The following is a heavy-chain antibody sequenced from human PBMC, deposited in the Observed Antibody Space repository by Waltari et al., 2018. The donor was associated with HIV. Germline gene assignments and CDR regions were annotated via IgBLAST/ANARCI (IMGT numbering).Heavy chain of an antibody. Sequence: VQLQESGPGLVKPSQTLSLTCTVSDDSISSGGNFWSWLRQHPERGLEWIGYIYHSGSTYYNVSSKSRITMSMDTSRRQVSLDLTSVTAADTAVYYCARGVGSLSCDYFDSWGQGTRVTVSS. CDR1: DDSISSGGNF. D-gene: IGHD3-10*01. CDR3: ARGVGSLSCDYFDS. J-gene: IGHJ4*02. CDR2: IYHSGST. V-gene: IGHV4-31*03.